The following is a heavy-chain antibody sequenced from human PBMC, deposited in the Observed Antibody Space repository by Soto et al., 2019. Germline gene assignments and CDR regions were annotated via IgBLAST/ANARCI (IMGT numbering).Heavy chain of an antibody. J-gene: IGHJ6*02. CDR3: AKETPGMDV. CDR1: GFTFSSYA. V-gene: IGHV3-23*01. Sequence: EVQLLESGGGLVQPGGSLRLSCAASGFTFSSYAMSWVRQAPGKGLEWVSGITDSGGTTYYADSVRGRFTISRDNSMNTRSLQMNSLRAEDTAVYYCAKETPGMDVWGQGTTVTVSS. CDR2: ITDSGGTT.